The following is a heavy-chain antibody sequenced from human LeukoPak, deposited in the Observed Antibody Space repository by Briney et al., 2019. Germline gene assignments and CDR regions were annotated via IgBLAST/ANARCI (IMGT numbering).Heavy chain of an antibody. V-gene: IGHV3-74*01. D-gene: IGHD3-22*01. CDR1: GFTFSSYW. J-gene: IGHJ3*02. CDR2: IRSDGSST. CDR3: AREDDSSGYYEGAFDI. Sequence: PGGSLRLACAASGFTFSSYWMHWVRQAPGKGLVWVSRIRSDGSSTSYADSVKGRFTISRDNAKNTLFMQMNSLRAEDTAVYYCAREDDSSGYYEGAFDIWGQGTMVTFSS.